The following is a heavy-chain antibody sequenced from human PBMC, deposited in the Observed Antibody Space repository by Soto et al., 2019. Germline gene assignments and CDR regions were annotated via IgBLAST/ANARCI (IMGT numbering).Heavy chain of an antibody. CDR1: GGSISSYY. D-gene: IGHD1-26*01. J-gene: IGHJ4*02. Sequence: SETLSLTCTVSGGSISSYYWSWIRQPPGKGLEWIGYIYYSGSTNYNPSLKSRVTISVDTSKNQFSLKLSSVTAADTAVYYCARRYGSAIDYWGQGTLVTASS. CDR3: ARRYGSAIDY. CDR2: IYYSGST. V-gene: IGHV4-59*08.